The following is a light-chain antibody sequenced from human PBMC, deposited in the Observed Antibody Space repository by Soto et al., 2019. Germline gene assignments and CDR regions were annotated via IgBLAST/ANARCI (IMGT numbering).Light chain of an antibody. CDR3: NSYTSTMTNA. CDR1: SSDVGGFNS. Sequence: QSVLTQPASVSGSPGQSITISCTGTSSDVGGFNSVSWYQLRPGTAPKLILYDVVDRPSGVSYRFSGSKSGNTASLTISGLQAADEADYFCNSYTSTMTNAFGSGTKVTV. V-gene: IGLV2-14*03. J-gene: IGLJ1*01. CDR2: DVV.